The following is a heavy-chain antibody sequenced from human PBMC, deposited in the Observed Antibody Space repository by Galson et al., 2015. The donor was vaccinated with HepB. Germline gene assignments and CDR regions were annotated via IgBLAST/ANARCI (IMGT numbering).Heavy chain of an antibody. V-gene: IGHV1-18*04. Sequence: QSGAEVKKPGASVKVSCKASGYTFTSYGISWVRQAPGQGLEWMGWISVYNGNTNYAQKLQGRVTMTTDTSTTTAYMELRSLRSDDTAVYYCVRDLYYGSSGYPTNWFDPWGQGTLVTVSS. J-gene: IGHJ5*02. CDR3: VRDLYYGSSGYPTNWFDP. CDR2: ISVYNGNT. D-gene: IGHD3-22*01. CDR1: GYTFTSYG.